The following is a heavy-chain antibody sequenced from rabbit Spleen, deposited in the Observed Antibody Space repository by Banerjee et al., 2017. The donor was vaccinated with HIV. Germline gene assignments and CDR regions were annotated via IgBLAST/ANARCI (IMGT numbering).Heavy chain of an antibody. J-gene: IGHJ4*01. D-gene: IGHD1-1*01. CDR1: GFTFSNYW. CDR2: IYTGSSGST. Sequence: QEQLEESGGDLVKPEGSLTLTCTASGFTFSNYWMCWVRQAPGKGLEWIACIYTGSSGSTYYASWAKGRFTISKTSSTTVTLQMTSLTAADTATYFCASTYGTVSGYDGLRVWGQGTLVTVS. CDR3: ASTYGTVSGYDGLRV. V-gene: IGHV1S45*01.